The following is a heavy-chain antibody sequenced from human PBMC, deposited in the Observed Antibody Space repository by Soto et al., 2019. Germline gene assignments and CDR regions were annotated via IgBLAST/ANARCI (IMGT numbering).Heavy chain of an antibody. D-gene: IGHD3-10*01. J-gene: IGHJ4*02. CDR1: GGSISSGGYY. CDR3: AGGYYYGSGSHPDY. V-gene: IGHV4-31*03. Sequence: QVQLQESGPGLVKPSQTLSLTCTVSGGSISSGGYYWSWIRQHPGKGLEWIGYIYYSGSTYYNPSPKGRVTISVDTSKNQFSLKLSSVAAAGTAVYYCAGGYYYGSGSHPDYWGQGTLVTVSS. CDR2: IYYSGST.